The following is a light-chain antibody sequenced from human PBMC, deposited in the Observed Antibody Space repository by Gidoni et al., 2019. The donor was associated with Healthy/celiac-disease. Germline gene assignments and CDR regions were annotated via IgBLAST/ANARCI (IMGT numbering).Light chain of an antibody. J-gene: IGKJ1*01. CDR2: WAS. CDR1: QSVLYSSNNKNY. Sequence: SMGERATINCKSSQSVLYSSNNKNYLAWYQQKPGQPPKLLIYWASTRESGVPDRFSGSGSGTDFTLTISSLQAEDVAVYYCQQYYSSPVAFGQGTKVEIK. CDR3: QQYYSSPVA. V-gene: IGKV4-1*01.